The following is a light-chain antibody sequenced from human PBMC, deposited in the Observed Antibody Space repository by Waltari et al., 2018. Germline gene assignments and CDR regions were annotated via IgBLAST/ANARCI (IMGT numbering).Light chain of an antibody. CDR1: STDVGGYQF. Sequence: QSALTQPASVSGSPGQSITISCTGTSTDVGGYQFVSWYQQYAGKAPKLMIYEVGNRPSGVSNRFSGSKSGNTASLTISGLQAEDEADYYCSSYSSITSVVFGGGTKLTVL. CDR2: EVG. V-gene: IGLV2-14*01. CDR3: SSYSSITSVV. J-gene: IGLJ2*01.